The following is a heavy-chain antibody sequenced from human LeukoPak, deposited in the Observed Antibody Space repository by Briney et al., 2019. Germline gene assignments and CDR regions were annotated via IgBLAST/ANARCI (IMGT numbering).Heavy chain of an antibody. CDR1: GYTFTGYY. D-gene: IGHD3-9*01. CDR2: INPNSGGT. Sequence: ASVKVSCKAPGYTFTGYYMHWVRQAPGQGLEWMGRINPNSGGTNYAQKFQGRVTMTRDTSISTAYMELSRLRSDDTAVYYCAREFYDILTGYHSWDYWGQGTLVTVSS. CDR3: AREFYDILTGYHSWDY. V-gene: IGHV1-2*06. J-gene: IGHJ4*02.